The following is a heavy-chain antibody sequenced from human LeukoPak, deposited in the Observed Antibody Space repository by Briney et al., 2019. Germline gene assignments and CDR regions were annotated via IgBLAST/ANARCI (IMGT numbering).Heavy chain of an antibody. CDR2: ISYDGSSK. J-gene: IGHJ4*02. D-gene: IGHD6-13*01. V-gene: IGHV3-30*18. CDR1: GFTFSSYG. Sequence: GRSLRLSCAASGFTFSSYGMHWVRQAPGKGLEWVAVISYDGSSKYYADSVKGRFTISRDNSKNTLYLQMNSLRAEDTAVYYCAKSGIAAAWGQGTLVTVSS. CDR3: AKSGIAAA.